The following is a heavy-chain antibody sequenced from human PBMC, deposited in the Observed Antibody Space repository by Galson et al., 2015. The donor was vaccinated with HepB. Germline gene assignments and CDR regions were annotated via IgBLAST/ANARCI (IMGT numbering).Heavy chain of an antibody. Sequence: SLRLSCAASAFPFSTYWMAWVRQAPGKGLEWVANINLDGSAKNYVDSVKGRFTISRDNAKSSLYLQMNSLRAEDTARYYCARDSSGSLDYWGQGTLVTASS. CDR3: ARDSSGSLDY. D-gene: IGHD1-26*01. CDR1: AFPFSTYW. CDR2: INLDGSAK. J-gene: IGHJ4*02. V-gene: IGHV3-7*01.